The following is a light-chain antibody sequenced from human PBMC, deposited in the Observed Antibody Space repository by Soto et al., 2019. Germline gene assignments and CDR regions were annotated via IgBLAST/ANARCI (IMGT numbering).Light chain of an antibody. J-gene: IGLJ2*01. CDR3: SSFAGDNTLV. V-gene: IGLV2-8*01. Sequence: QSALTQPPSASGSPGQSVTISCAGTGSDIAVYDFVSWYQQHPDKAPKLIIYEVYKRPSGVPDRFYASKSGNTASLTVSGLQAEDEADYYCSSFAGDNTLVFGGGTKVTVL. CDR1: GSDIAVYDF. CDR2: EVY.